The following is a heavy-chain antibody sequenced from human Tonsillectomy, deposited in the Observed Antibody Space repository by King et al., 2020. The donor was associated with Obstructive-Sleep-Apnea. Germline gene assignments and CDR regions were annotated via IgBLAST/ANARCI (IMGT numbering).Heavy chain of an antibody. CDR1: GFAFSSYA. J-gene: IGHJ4*02. V-gene: IGHV3-23*04. Sequence: VQLVESGGGLVQPGGSLRLSCAASGFAFSSYAMSWVRQAPGKGLEWVSAISGSGGSTYYADSVKGRFTISRDNSKNTLYLQMDSLRAEDTAVYYCAKDRAEQQLVRDFDYWGQGTLVTVSS. CDR2: ISGSGGST. D-gene: IGHD6-13*01. CDR3: AKDRAEQQLVRDFDY.